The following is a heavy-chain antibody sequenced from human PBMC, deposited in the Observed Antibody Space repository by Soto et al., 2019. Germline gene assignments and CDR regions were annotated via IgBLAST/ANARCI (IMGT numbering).Heavy chain of an antibody. CDR2: VYFSGGNS. J-gene: IGHJ4*02. CDR3: AYGSSSAWIDK. V-gene: IGHV4-39*01. Sequence: SETLSLTCSVSGDSIMGYHYYWCCMRQAPGKGLEWVGSVYFSGGNSYYNPSLKSRVTISVDTSYNKFFLRLNSVTAADTAVYFCAYGSSSAWIDKWGQGTLVTVSS. D-gene: IGHD6-25*01. CDR1: GDSIMGYHYY.